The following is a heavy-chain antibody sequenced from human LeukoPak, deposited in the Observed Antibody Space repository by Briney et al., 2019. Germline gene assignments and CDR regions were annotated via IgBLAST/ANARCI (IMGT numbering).Heavy chain of an antibody. V-gene: IGHV3-48*03. CDR3: AELGITMIGGV. J-gene: IGHJ6*04. Sequence: GGSLRLSCAASGFTFSAYEMNWVRQAPGKGLEWVSYISSSGSIVYYADSVKGRFTISRDNAKNSLYLQMNSLRAEDTAVYYCAELGITMIGGVWGKGTTVTISS. D-gene: IGHD3-10*02. CDR2: ISSSGSIV. CDR1: GFTFSAYE.